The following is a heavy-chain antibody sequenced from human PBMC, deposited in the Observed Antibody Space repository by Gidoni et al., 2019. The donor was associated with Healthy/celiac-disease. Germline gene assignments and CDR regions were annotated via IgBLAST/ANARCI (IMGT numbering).Heavy chain of an antibody. V-gene: IGHV3-30-3*01. D-gene: IGHD4-17*01. J-gene: IGHJ5*02. CDR1: GFPFSSYA. CDR2: ISYDGSNK. Sequence: QVQLVESGGGVVQPGRSLRLSCAASGFPFSSYAMHWVRQAPGKGLEWVAVISYDGSNKYYADSVKGRFTISRDNSKNTLYLQMNSLRAEDTAVYYCARDRLGGDYGDDNWFDPWGQGTLVTVSS. CDR3: ARDRLGGDYGDDNWFDP.